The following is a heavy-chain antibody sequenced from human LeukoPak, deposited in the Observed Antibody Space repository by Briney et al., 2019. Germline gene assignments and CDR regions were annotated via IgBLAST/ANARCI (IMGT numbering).Heavy chain of an antibody. Sequence: GGSLRLSCAASGFTFSSYAMSWVRQAPGKGLEWVSAISGSGGSTYYADSVRGRFTISRDNSKNTLYLQMNSLRAEDTAVYYCAKDVSYYDILTGYYWKGDFDYWGQGTLVTVSS. D-gene: IGHD3-9*01. CDR2: ISGSGGST. V-gene: IGHV3-23*01. CDR3: AKDVSYYDILTGYYWKGDFDY. CDR1: GFTFSSYA. J-gene: IGHJ4*02.